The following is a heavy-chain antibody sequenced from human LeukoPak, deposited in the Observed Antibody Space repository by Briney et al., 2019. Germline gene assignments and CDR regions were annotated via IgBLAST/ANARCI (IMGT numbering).Heavy chain of an antibody. CDR1: GYTFTGYY. CDR2: INPNSGGT. J-gene: IGHJ6*03. V-gene: IGHV1-2*02. Sequence: ASVKVSCKASGYTFTGYYMHWVRRAPGQGLEWMGWINPNSGGTNYAQKFQGRVTMTRDTSISTAYMELSRLRSDDTAVYYCASSVSGYDFWSGNHYYMDVWGKGTTVTVSS. CDR3: ASSVSGYDFWSGNHYYMDV. D-gene: IGHD3-3*01.